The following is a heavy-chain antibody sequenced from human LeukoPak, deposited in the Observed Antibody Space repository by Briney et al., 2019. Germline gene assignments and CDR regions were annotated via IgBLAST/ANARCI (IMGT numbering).Heavy chain of an antibody. J-gene: IGHJ4*02. Sequence: PSVKVSCKASGGTFSSYAISWVRQAPGQGLEWMGGIIPIFGTANYAQKFQGRVTITADESTSTAYMELSSLRSEDTAVYYCARGDYGDYYFDYWGQGTLVTVSS. V-gene: IGHV1-69*01. CDR3: ARGDYGDYYFDY. CDR1: GGTFSSYA. D-gene: IGHD4-17*01. CDR2: IIPIFGTA.